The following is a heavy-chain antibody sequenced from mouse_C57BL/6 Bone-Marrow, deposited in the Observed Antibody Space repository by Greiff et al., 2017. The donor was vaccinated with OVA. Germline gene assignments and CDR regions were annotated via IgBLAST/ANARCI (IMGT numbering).Heavy chain of an antibody. Sequence: VKLQESGAELARPGASVKLSCKASGYTFTSYGISWVKQRTGQGLEWIGEIYPRSGNTYYNEKFKGKATLTADKASSTAYMELRSLTSEDSAVYFCARDNIVTTGDWGQGTTLTVSS. CDR3: ARDNIVTTGD. CDR2: IYPRSGNT. V-gene: IGHV1-81*01. J-gene: IGHJ2*01. CDR1: GYTFTSYG. D-gene: IGHD2-12*01.